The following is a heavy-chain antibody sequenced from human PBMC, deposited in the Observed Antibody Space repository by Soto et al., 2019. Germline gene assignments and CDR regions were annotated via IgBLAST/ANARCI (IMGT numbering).Heavy chain of an antibody. CDR3: VKSITIFGVVTEGDY. V-gene: IGHV3-30*18. CDR2: ISYDGSNK. D-gene: IGHD3-3*01. CDR1: GFTFSSYG. Sequence: GGSLRLSCAASGFTFSSYGMHWVRQAPGKGLEWVAFISYDGSNKYYADSVKGRFTISRDNSNNTLHLQMNSLRAEDTAVYYCVKSITIFGVVTEGDYWGQGTLVTVSS. J-gene: IGHJ4*02.